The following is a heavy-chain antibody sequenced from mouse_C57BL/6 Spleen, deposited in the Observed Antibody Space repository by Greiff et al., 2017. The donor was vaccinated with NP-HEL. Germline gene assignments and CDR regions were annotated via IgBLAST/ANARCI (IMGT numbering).Heavy chain of an antibody. V-gene: IGHV1-54*01. CDR3: ARNYGTPYAMDY. D-gene: IGHD1-1*01. Sequence: VQLQESGAELVRPGTSVKVSCKASGYAFTNYLIEWVKQRPGQGLEWIGVINPGSGGTNYNEKFKGKATLTADKSSSTAYMQLSSLTSEDSAVYFCARNYGTPYAMDYWGQGTSVTVSS. J-gene: IGHJ4*01. CDR2: INPGSGGT. CDR1: GYAFTNYL.